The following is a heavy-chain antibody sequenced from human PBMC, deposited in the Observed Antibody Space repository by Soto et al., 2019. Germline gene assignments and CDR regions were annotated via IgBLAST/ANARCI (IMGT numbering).Heavy chain of an antibody. V-gene: IGHV5-51*01. CDR3: ASPYYDFWSGDRDAFDI. Sequence: GESLKISCKGSGYSFTSYWIGWVRQMPGKGLEWMGIIYPGDSDTRYSPSFQGQVTISADKSISTAYLQWSSLKASDTAMYYCASPYYDFWSGDRDAFDIWGQGTMVTVSS. D-gene: IGHD3-3*01. J-gene: IGHJ3*02. CDR1: GYSFTSYW. CDR2: IYPGDSDT.